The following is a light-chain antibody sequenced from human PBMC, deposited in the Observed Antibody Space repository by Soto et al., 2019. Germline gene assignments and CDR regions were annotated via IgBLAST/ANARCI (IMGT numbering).Light chain of an antibody. CDR1: KLGSES. Sequence: SSELTQSPSVSVAPGQTARITCGGSKLGSESVHWYRQKPGQAPVLVVYDDSDRPSGIPERFSGSNSGHTATLTINRVEAGDEADYYCQVWDSSDNHVVFGGGTKLTVL. J-gene: IGLJ3*02. CDR2: DDS. V-gene: IGLV3-21*02. CDR3: QVWDSSDNHVV.